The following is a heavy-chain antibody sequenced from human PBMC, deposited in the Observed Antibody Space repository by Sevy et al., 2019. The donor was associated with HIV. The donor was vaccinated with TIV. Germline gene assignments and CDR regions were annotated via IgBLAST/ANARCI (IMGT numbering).Heavy chain of an antibody. V-gene: IGHV4-39*01. CDR1: GDSISSSSYY. J-gene: IGHJ4*02. D-gene: IGHD3-3*01. Sequence: SETLSLTCIVSGDSISSSSYYWGWIRQPPGKGLEWIASISYSGNTYYNPSLKSRTTMSIDTSKNQFFLTLNSVIAPDAAVYYCARSNPYYDFWSGYMTSGYFDFWGPGTLVTVSS. CDR2: ISYSGNT. CDR3: ARSNPYYDFWSGYMTSGYFDF.